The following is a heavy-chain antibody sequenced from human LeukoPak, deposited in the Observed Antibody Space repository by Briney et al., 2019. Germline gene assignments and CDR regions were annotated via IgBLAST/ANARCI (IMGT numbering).Heavy chain of an antibody. CDR1: GGSIGSYY. J-gene: IGHJ4*02. D-gene: IGHD1-26*01. Sequence: SETLSLTCSVSGGSIGSYYWSWIRQPARKGLEWIGRIYSSGITNYNPSLKSRVTMSVDTSKNQFSLKLNSVTAADTAFYYCARVRSGSYYFDYWGQGTLVTVSS. V-gene: IGHV4-4*07. CDR2: IYSSGIT. CDR3: ARVRSGSYYFDY.